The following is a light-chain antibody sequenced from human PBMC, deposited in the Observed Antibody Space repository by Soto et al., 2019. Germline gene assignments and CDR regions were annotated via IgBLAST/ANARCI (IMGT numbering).Light chain of an antibody. Sequence: QSALTQPASVSGAPGQSVTISCTGTSSDIGDYKYVSWYQKHPGRAPKALIYEVSNRPSNVSLRFSGSKSGTTAFLTISGLQADDESDYYCSSFNRSTIVFGSGTKLTVL. CDR2: EVS. CDR3: SSFNRSTIV. J-gene: IGLJ1*01. CDR1: SSDIGDYKY. V-gene: IGLV2-14*01.